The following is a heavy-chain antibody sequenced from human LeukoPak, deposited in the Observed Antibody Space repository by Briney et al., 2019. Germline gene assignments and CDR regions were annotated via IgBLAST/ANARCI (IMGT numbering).Heavy chain of an antibody. D-gene: IGHD6-13*01. J-gene: IGHJ4*02. Sequence: GGSLRLSCAASGFTFSSYSMNWVRQAPGKGLEWVAAISYDGSKEYSADSVKGRFTISRDSSKKTLYLQMNSLRAEDTAVYYCAKEQASAAVYPAFDYWGQGILVTVSS. CDR3: AKEQASAAVYPAFDY. CDR2: ISYDGSKE. CDR1: GFTFSSYS. V-gene: IGHV3-30*18.